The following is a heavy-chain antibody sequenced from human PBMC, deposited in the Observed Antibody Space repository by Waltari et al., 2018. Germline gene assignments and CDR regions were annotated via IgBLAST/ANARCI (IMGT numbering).Heavy chain of an antibody. CDR1: GFTFSSYG. J-gene: IGHJ5*02. CDR3: AKDGAARTTLNNWFDP. Sequence: QVQLVESGGGVVQPGGSLRLSCAASGFTFSSYGMHWVRQAPGKGLEWVAFIRYDGSNKYYADSVKGRFTISRDNSKNTLYLQMNSLRAEDTAVYYCAKDGAARTTLNNWFDPWGQGTLVTVSS. V-gene: IGHV3-30*02. D-gene: IGHD2-15*01. CDR2: IRYDGSNK.